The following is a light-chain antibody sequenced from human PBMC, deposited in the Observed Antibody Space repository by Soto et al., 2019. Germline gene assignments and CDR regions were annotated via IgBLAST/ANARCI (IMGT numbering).Light chain of an antibody. CDR3: QAYDYSLTAFV. J-gene: IGLJ3*02. CDR2: GDI. V-gene: IGLV1-40*01. CDR1: NSNIGAGFD. Sequence: QSVLTQPPSVSGAPGQRVTISCTGNNSNIGAGFDVHWYQQLPGTAPRVVIFGDINRPSGVPDRFSGSKSGTSGSLAISGLQAEDEADYYCQAYDYSLTAFVFGGGTKVTVL.